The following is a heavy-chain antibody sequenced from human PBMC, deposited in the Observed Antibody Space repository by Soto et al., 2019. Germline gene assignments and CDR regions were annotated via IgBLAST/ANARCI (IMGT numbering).Heavy chain of an antibody. CDR2: IRSKGNNYAT. CDR3: ARDGGRGRDAFDI. D-gene: IGHD3-16*01. J-gene: IGHJ3*02. Sequence: GGSLRLSCAASGFTFSGSAMHWVRQASGKGLEWVGRIRSKGNNYATVYGASLKGRFTISRDDAKNTAYLQMNSLNTEDTAVYYCARDGGRGRDAFDIWGQGTMVTVSS. CDR1: GFTFSGSA. V-gene: IGHV3-73*01.